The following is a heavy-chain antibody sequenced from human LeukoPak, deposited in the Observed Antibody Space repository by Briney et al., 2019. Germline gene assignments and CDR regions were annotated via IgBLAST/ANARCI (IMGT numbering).Heavy chain of an antibody. CDR1: GFTFSSYG. J-gene: IGHJ4*02. CDR3: TKNLGQWLDY. V-gene: IGHV3-30*18. Sequence: GGSLRLSCAASGFTFSSYGMHWVRQAPGKGLEWVAVISYDGSNKYYADSVKGRFTISRDNSKNTLNLQMNSLRAEDTAVYYCTKNLGQWLDYWGQGTLVTVSS. D-gene: IGHD3-22*01. CDR2: ISYDGSNK.